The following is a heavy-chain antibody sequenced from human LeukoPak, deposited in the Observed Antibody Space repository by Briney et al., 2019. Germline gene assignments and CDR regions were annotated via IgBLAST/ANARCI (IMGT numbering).Heavy chain of an antibody. Sequence: SETLSLTCTVSGGSISSSSYYWGWIRQPPGKGLQWIGSIYYSGSTYYNPSLKSRVTISVDTSKNQFSLKLSSVTAADTAVYYCARRSGSYVGFDYWGQGTLVTVSS. J-gene: IGHJ4*02. CDR3: ARRSGSYVGFDY. V-gene: IGHV4-39*07. D-gene: IGHD1-26*01. CDR2: IYYSGST. CDR1: GGSISSSSYY.